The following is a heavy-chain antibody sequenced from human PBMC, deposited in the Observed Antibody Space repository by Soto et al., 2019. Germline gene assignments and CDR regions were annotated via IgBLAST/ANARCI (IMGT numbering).Heavy chain of an antibody. V-gene: IGHV1-18*01. D-gene: IGHD2-15*01. J-gene: IGHJ3*02. CDR3: ARVVDAFDI. Sequence: ASVKVSCKASGYTFINYGITWVRQAPGQGLEWMGWISAYNGNTDFAQKFQGRVNMTTDTSMNTAYMELRTLGFDDTAVYYCARVVDAFDIWGLGTLVTVSS. CDR1: GYTFINYG. CDR2: ISAYNGNT.